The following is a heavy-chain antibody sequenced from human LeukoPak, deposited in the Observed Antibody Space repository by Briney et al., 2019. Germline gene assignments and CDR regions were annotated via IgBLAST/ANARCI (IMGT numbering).Heavy chain of an antibody. CDR2: IYYSGNT. D-gene: IGHD2-2*01. V-gene: IGHV4-39*01. J-gene: IGHJ4*02. Sequence: SETLSLTCTVSGGSISCSSCYWGWIRQPPGRGLEWVASIYYSGNTYYNPSLKSRVTISVDTSKDQFSLKLSSVTAADTAVYYCARLGIGVVPSAMLGDYYFDYWGQGTLVTVSS. CDR3: ARLGIGVVPSAMLGDYYFDY. CDR1: GGSISCSSCY.